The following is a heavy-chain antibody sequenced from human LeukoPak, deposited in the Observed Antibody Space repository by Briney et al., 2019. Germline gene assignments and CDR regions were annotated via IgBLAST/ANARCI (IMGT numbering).Heavy chain of an antibody. CDR2: INHSGST. CDR3: ARYRVRSRFDY. V-gene: IGHV4-34*01. Sequence: SETLSLTCAVYGGSFSGYYGSWIRQPPGKGLEWIGEINHSGSTNYNPSLKSRVTISVDTSKNQFSLKLSSVTAADTAVYYCARYRVRSRFDYWGQGTLVTVSS. CDR1: GGSFSGYY. D-gene: IGHD3-10*01. J-gene: IGHJ4*02.